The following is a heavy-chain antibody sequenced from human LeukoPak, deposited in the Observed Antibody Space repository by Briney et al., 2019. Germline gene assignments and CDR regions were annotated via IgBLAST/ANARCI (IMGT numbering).Heavy chain of an antibody. Sequence: GRSLRLSCAASGFTFSSRAMSWVRQAPGKGLEWVSTVTGSGGSTYYADSVKGRFTIPRDDSKNTLYLQMNSLRAEDTAVYYCAKTPAGGPLQLWLHLDYWGQGTLVTVSS. CDR2: VTGSGGST. D-gene: IGHD5-18*01. CDR1: GFTFSSRA. CDR3: AKTPAGGPLQLWLHLDY. J-gene: IGHJ4*02. V-gene: IGHV3-23*01.